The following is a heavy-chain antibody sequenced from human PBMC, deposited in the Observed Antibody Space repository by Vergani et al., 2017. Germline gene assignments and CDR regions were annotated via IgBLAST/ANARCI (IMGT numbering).Heavy chain of an antibody. J-gene: IGHJ2*01. CDR3: AGGRGDNWYFDL. V-gene: IGHV4-39*02. Sequence: QLQLQESGPGLVKPSETLSLICTVSGGSINPSSSFWGWIRQSPGKGLEWIGSINYVGRTYYIPSLQSRATVFVDTSKNHFSLNVTSVTAADTAVYYCAGGRGDNWYFDLWGRGTLVTVSS. D-gene: IGHD3-16*01. CDR2: INYVGRT. CDR1: GGSINPSSSF.